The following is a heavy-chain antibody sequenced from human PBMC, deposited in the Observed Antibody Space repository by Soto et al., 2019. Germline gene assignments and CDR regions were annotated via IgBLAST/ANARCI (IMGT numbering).Heavy chain of an antibody. V-gene: IGHV1-8*01. Sequence: QVQLVQSGAEVKKPGASVKVSCKASGYTFTSYDINWVRQATGQGLEWMGWMNPNSGNAGYTQKFQGRVTMTRNTSISTAYMELSSLRSEDTAVYSCAKSCSGGSCYHYGMDVWGQGTTVTVSS. CDR1: GYTFTSYD. J-gene: IGHJ6*02. CDR2: MNPNSGNA. CDR3: AKSCSGGSCYHYGMDV. D-gene: IGHD2-15*01.